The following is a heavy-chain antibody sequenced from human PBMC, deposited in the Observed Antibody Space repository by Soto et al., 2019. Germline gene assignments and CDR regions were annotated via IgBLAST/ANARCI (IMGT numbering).Heavy chain of an antibody. CDR3: ASRVAAAGTGLYYYGMDV. Sequence: QVQLQQWGAGLLKPSETLSLTCAVYGGSFSGYYWSWIRQPPGKGLEWIGEINHSGSTNYNPSLKSRVTISVDPSKNQFSLKLSSVTAADTAVYYCASRVAAAGTGLYYYGMDVWGQGTTVTVSS. CDR2: INHSGST. CDR1: GGSFSGYY. J-gene: IGHJ6*02. D-gene: IGHD6-13*01. V-gene: IGHV4-34*01.